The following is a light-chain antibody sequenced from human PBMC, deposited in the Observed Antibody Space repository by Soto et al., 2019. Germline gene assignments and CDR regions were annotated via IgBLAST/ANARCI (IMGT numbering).Light chain of an antibody. CDR1: QSVSTN. CDR3: KQYSSLVWT. J-gene: IGKJ1*01. V-gene: IGKV3-15*01. CDR2: GAS. Sequence: EIVMTQSPATLSVSPGERATLSCRASQSVSTNLAWYQQKPGQAPRLLIYGASTRATGIQARFSGSGSGTDFTLTISRLEPEDFAVYYCKQYSSLVWTFGQGTKVDIK.